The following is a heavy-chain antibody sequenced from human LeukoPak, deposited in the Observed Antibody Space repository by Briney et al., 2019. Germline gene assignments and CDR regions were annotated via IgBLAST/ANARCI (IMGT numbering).Heavy chain of an antibody. J-gene: IGHJ4*02. V-gene: IGHV1-69*13. Sequence: SVKVSCKAPGGTFSSYAISWVRQAPGQGLEWMGGIIPIFGTANYAQKFQGRVTITADESTSTAYMELSSLRSEDTAVYYCARQASELGRFDYWGQGTLVTVSS. CDR2: IIPIFGTA. CDR1: GGTFSSYA. CDR3: ARQASELGRFDY. D-gene: IGHD7-27*01.